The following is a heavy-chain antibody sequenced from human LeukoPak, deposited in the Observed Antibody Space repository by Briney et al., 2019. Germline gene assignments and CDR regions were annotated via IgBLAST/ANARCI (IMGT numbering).Heavy chain of an antibody. CDR3: ARDSKTLTTEPGHFDY. Sequence: SVKVSCKASGGTFSSYAISWVRQAPGQGLEWMGGIIPIFGTANYAQKFQGRVTITTDKSTSTAYMELSSLRSEDTAVYYCARDSKTLTTEPGHFDYWGQGTLVSVSP. CDR2: IIPIFGTA. J-gene: IGHJ4*02. V-gene: IGHV1-69*05. D-gene: IGHD4-17*01. CDR1: GGTFSSYA.